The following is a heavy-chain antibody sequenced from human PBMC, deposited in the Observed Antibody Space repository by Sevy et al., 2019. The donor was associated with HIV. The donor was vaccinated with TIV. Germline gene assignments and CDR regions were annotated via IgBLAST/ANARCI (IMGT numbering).Heavy chain of an antibody. J-gene: IGHJ6*02. CDR2: TYCRSKWYN. Sequence: KQSRTVSLTCAISGDSVSSNSAAWNWIRLSPSRALEWLGRTYCRSKWYNDYAVSVKSRITINPDTSKNQFSLQLNSVTPDDTAVFYCARDLKVRSYLYYYYYYGMDVWGQGTTVIVSS. CDR3: ARDLKVRSYLYYYYYYGMDV. CDR1: GDSVSSNSAA. V-gene: IGHV6-1*01. D-gene: IGHD1-26*01.